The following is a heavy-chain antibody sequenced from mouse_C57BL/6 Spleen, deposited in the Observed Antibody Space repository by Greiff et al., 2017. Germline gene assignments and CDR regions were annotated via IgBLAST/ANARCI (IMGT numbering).Heavy chain of an antibody. CDR2: IHTNSGST. Sequence: QVQLQQPGAELVKPGASVKLSCKASGYTFTSYWMHWVKQRPGQGLEWIGMIHTNSGSTNYNERVKSKARLTVDKATSTAYMQLRSLTSAVSAVSFCARGAVRYLDVCGTETPVTAS. D-gene: IGHD3-3*01. CDR1: GYTFTSYW. J-gene: IGHJ1*03. CDR3: ARGAVRYLDV. V-gene: IGHV1-64*01.